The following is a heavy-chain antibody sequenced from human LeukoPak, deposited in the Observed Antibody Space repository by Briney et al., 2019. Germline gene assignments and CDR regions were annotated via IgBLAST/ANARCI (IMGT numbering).Heavy chain of an antibody. CDR1: GYTFTSYG. D-gene: IGHD3-16*01. CDR3: ARDRLSPYYFDY. J-gene: IGHJ4*02. Sequence: ASVKVSCKASGYTFTSYGISWVRQAPGQGLEWMGWISAYNGNTNYAQKLQGRVTMTTDTSTSTAYMELRSLRSDGTAVYYCARDRLSPYYFDYWGQGTLATVSS. V-gene: IGHV1-18*01. CDR2: ISAYNGNT.